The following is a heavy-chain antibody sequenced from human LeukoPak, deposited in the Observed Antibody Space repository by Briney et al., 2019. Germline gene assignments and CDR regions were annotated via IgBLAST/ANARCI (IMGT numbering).Heavy chain of an antibody. CDR1: VFTFSINY. CDR2: IYSGGST. D-gene: IGHD1-26*01. CDR3: VRSSSGRYYYSGFVY. Sequence: GGSLRLSCAPSVFTFSINYMSGVRQAPGKGLEWVSVIYSGGSTYYADSVKGRFTISRDNSKNTRYLQMNSLRAEDTAVYYRVRSSSGRYYYSGFVYCGQGTLVTVSS. V-gene: IGHV3-53*01. J-gene: IGHJ4*02.